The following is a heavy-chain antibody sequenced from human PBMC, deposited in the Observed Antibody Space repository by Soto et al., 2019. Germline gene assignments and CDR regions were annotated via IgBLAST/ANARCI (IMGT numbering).Heavy chain of an antibody. CDR3: AREGNRFQH. D-gene: IGHD3-10*01. CDR1: GFAFSDYY. Sequence: QVQLVESGGGLVKPGGSLRLSCAASGFAFSDYYMSWIRQAPGKGLEWISYISGTSNTIYYADSVKGRFTISRDNAKNSLYLKMNSLRAEATAFSYCAREGNRFQHWGQGTLVTVSS. CDR2: ISGTSNTI. J-gene: IGHJ1*01. V-gene: IGHV3-11*01.